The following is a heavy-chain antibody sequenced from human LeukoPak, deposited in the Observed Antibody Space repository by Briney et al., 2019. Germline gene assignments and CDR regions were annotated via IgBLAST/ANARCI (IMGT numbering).Heavy chain of an antibody. CDR2: IYTSGST. Sequence: SETLSHTCTGSGGSISSYYWSWIRQPAGKGLEGIGRIYTSGSTNYNPSLKSRVTMSVHTSKNQFSLKLSSVTAADTAVYYCARDTYYYDSSGSPDAFDIWGQGTMVTVSS. CDR1: GGSISSYY. D-gene: IGHD3-22*01. J-gene: IGHJ3*02. CDR3: ARDTYYYDSSGSPDAFDI. V-gene: IGHV4-4*07.